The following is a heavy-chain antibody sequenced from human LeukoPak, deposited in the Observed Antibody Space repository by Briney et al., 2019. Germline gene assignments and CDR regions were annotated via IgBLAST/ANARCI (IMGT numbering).Heavy chain of an antibody. J-gene: IGHJ4*02. CDR1: GGSFSGYY. V-gene: IGHV4-34*01. Sequence: SETLSLTCAVYGGSFSGYYWSWIRQPPGKGLEWIGEINHSGSTNYNPSLKSRVTISVDTSKNQFSLKLSSVTAADTAVYYCARDRGTAAAGPDFDYWGQGTLVTVSS. D-gene: IGHD6-13*01. CDR3: ARDRGTAAAGPDFDY. CDR2: INHSGST.